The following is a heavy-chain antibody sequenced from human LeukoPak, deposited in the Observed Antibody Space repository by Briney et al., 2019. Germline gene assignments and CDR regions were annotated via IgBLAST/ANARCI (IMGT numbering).Heavy chain of an antibody. Sequence: PSETLSLTCTVSGGSISSYYWSWIRQPPGKGLGWIGYIYYSGSTNYNPSLKSRVTISVDTSKNQFSLKLNSVTAADTAVYFCARTTEGGYTYDYFYYYYTDVWGKGTTVTISS. J-gene: IGHJ6*03. V-gene: IGHV4-59*01. CDR3: ARTTEGGYTYDYFYYYYTDV. CDR2: IYYSGST. CDR1: GGSISSYY. D-gene: IGHD5-18*01.